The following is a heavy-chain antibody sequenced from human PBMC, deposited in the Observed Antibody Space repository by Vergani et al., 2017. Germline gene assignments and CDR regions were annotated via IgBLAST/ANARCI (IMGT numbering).Heavy chain of an antibody. Sequence: QVQLVQSGAEVKKPGASVKVSCKASGYTFTSYAMHWVRQAPGQRLEWMGWINAGNGNTKSSQKFQGRGTITRDTSASTAYMELSSLRSEDTAVYYCARVSAAAGILLDYYGMDVWGQGTTVTVSS. CDR3: ARVSAAAGILLDYYGMDV. J-gene: IGHJ6*02. CDR2: INAGNGNT. V-gene: IGHV1-3*01. D-gene: IGHD6-13*01. CDR1: GYTFTSYA.